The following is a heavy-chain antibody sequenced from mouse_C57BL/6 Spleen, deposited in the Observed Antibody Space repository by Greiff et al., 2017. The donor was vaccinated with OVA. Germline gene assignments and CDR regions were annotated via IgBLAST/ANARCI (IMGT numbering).Heavy chain of an antibody. J-gene: IGHJ2*01. CDR3: ARSTMITWGYFDY. Sequence: VQLQQSGAELVKPGASVKISCKASGYAFSSYWMNWVKQRPGKGLEWIGQIYPGDGDTNYNGKFKGKATLTADKSSSTAYMQLSSLTSEDSAVYFCARSTMITWGYFDYWGQGTTLTVSS. D-gene: IGHD2-4*01. V-gene: IGHV1-80*01. CDR1: GYAFSSYW. CDR2: IYPGDGDT.